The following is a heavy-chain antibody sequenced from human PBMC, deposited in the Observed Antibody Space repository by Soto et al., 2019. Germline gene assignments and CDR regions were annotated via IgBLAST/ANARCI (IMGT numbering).Heavy chain of an antibody. CDR3: VRGPPTKGGVTGITVHYDYYGMDI. CDR1: GFTFKTYS. D-gene: IGHD1-7*01. J-gene: IGHJ6*02. V-gene: IGHV3-21*01. CDR2: ISASSNSM. Sequence: GESLKISCSASGFTFKTYSMIWVRQAPGKGLEWVSSISASSNSMYYADSVKGRVTISRDNTRNSLFLQMNSLRGEDTAVYYCVRGPPTKGGVTGITVHYDYYGMDIWGQGTTVTDSS.